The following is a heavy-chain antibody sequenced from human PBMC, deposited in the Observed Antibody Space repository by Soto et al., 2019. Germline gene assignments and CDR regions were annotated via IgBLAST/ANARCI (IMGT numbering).Heavy chain of an antibody. CDR2: INPNSGGT. D-gene: IGHD3-22*01. CDR3: ARDLRSGYYNGAFDI. V-gene: IGHV1-2*04. CDR1: GYTFTGYY. J-gene: IGHJ3*02. Sequence: GASVKVSCKASGYTFTGYYMHWVRQAPGQGLEWMGWINPNSGGTNYAQKFQGWVTMTRDTSISTAYMELSRLRSDDTAVYYCARDLRSGYYNGAFDIWGQGTMVTVPS.